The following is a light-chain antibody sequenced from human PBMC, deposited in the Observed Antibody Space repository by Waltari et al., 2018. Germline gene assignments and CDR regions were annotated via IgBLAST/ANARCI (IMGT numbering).Light chain of an antibody. Sequence: QSALTQPASVSGSPGQSITLTCTGTSRDVRSYNYVSWYQQYPGKAPKLLIYAVTQRPSGVSNRFSGSKSGNTASLTISGLQAEDEADYYCSSYTSSSTLGVVFGGGTKLTVL. CDR1: SRDVRSYNY. CDR2: AVT. J-gene: IGLJ2*01. CDR3: SSYTSSSTLGVV. V-gene: IGLV2-14*01.